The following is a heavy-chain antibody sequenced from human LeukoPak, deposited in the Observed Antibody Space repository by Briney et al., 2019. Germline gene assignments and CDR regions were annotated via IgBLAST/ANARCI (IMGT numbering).Heavy chain of an antibody. J-gene: IGHJ6*03. V-gene: IGHV3-30*02. D-gene: IGHD6-6*01. CDR3: APYLEYSSSRHYYYMDV. CDR1: GFTFSSYD. Sequence: PGGSLRLSCAASGFTFSSYDMNWVRQAPGKGLEWVAFIRYDGSNKYYADSVKGRFTISRDNSKNTLYLQMNSLRAEDTAVYYCAPYLEYSSSRHYYYMDVWGKGTTVTVSS. CDR2: IRYDGSNK.